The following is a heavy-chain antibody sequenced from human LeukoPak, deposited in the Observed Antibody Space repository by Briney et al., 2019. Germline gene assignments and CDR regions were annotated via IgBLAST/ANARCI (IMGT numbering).Heavy chain of an antibody. CDR3: ARVSGSNYYYDY. D-gene: IGHD1-26*01. CDR1: GYSISSGYY. J-gene: IGHJ4*02. Sequence: SDTLSLTCAVSGYSISSGYYWGWIRQPPGEGLEWIGSIYHSGSTSYNPSLKSRVTISVDTSKKQFSLKSSSVTAADTAVYYCARVSGSNYYYDYWGQGTLVTVSS. V-gene: IGHV4-38-2*01. CDR2: IYHSGST.